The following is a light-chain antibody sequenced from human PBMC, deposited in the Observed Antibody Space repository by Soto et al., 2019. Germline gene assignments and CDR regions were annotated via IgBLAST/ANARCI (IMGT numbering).Light chain of an antibody. CDR1: QNVGTW. Sequence: DIQMTQSPSTLSASVGERVTVTCRASQNVGTWLAWYQQKPGKAPNLLIYKASNLERGVPSRFSGSGSGTEFTLTISSLQPDDLATYYCQQNNRYPWTFGQGTKVDI. CDR2: KAS. J-gene: IGKJ1*01. V-gene: IGKV1-5*03. CDR3: QQNNRYPWT.